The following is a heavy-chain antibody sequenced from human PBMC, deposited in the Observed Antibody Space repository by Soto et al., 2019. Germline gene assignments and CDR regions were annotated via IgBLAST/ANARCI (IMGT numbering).Heavy chain of an antibody. CDR2: IVVGSGNT. CDR1: GFTFTSSA. J-gene: IGHJ2*01. V-gene: IGHV1-58*01. Sequence: QMQLVQSGPEVKKPGTSVKVSCKASGFTFTSSAVQWVRQARGQRLEWIGWIVVGSGNTNYAQKFQERVTITRDISTSTAYMELSILRSEDTAVYYCAGVPPYYYDSSGYYPGFDLWGRGTLVTVSS. D-gene: IGHD3-22*01. CDR3: AGVPPYYYDSSGYYPGFDL.